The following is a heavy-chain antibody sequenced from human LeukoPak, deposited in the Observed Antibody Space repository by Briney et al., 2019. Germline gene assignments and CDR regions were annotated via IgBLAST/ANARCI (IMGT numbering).Heavy chain of an antibody. CDR1: GFTLRDNH. J-gene: IGHJ4*02. Sequence: QSGGSLTLSCAASGFTLRDNHMSWARQAPGRGREWVSDFYSGGSTRYADSVKGRFTISRDNSKNTLYLQLNSLRAEDAAVYYCAKQDIRSSAWYDWGQGTLVSVSS. V-gene: IGHV3-66*01. CDR2: FYSGGST. CDR3: AKQDIRSSAWYD. D-gene: IGHD6-19*01.